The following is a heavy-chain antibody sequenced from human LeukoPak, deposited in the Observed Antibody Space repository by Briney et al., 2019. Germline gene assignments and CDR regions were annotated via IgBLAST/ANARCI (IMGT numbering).Heavy chain of an antibody. CDR3: AVVPDMVRGADKDY. Sequence: ASVKVSCKASGYTFTSYAMHWVRQAPGQRLEWMGWINAGNGNTKYSQKFQGRVTITRDTSASTAYMELSSLRSEDTAVYYCAVVPDMVRGADKDYWGQGTLVTVSS. CDR1: GYTFTSYA. CDR2: INAGNGNT. V-gene: IGHV1-3*01. D-gene: IGHD3-10*01. J-gene: IGHJ4*02.